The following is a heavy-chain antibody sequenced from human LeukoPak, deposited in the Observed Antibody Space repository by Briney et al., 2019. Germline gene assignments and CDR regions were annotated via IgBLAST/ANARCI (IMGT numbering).Heavy chain of an antibody. CDR3: ARDAGRYFDWLGY. J-gene: IGHJ4*02. V-gene: IGHV3-33*01. CDR1: GFTFSSYG. D-gene: IGHD3-9*01. CDR2: IWYDGSNK. Sequence: PGRSLRLSCAASGFTFSSYGMHWVRQAPGKGLEWVAVIWYDGSNKYYADSVKGRFTIPRDNSKNTLYLQMNSLRAEDTAVYYCARDAGRYFDWLGYWGQGTLVTVSS.